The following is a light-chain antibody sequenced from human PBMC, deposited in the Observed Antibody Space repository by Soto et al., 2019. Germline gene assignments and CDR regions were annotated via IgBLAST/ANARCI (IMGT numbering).Light chain of an antibody. CDR2: DVS. CDR3: QQYENSVMYT. Sequence: EIVLTQSPGTLSLSPGERATLSCRASQSVRSIFFAWYQQKPGQAPRLLIYDVSVRATGIPDRFSGSGSGTDFTLTINRLEPEDFAVYYCQQYENSVMYTFGQGTKLEIK. J-gene: IGKJ2*01. CDR1: QSVRSIF. V-gene: IGKV3-20*01.